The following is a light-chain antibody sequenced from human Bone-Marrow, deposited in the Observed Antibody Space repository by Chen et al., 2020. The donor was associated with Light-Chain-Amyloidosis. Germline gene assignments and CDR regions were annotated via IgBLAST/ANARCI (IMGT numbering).Light chain of an antibody. CDR1: ISDVDSYKS. CDR3: SSYTSRGTWV. V-gene: IGLV2-14*01. J-gene: IGLJ3*02. CDR2: DVT. Sequence: QSALTQPASVSGSPGQSITISCTGAISDVDSYKSVSWYQQHPGKAPKLLIFDVTDRPSGVSNRFSGSKSGTTASLTLSGLQAEDEADYFCSSYTSRGTWVFGGGTKRTVL.